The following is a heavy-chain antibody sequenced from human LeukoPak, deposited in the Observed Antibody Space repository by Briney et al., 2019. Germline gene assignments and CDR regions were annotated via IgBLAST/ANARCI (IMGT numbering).Heavy chain of an antibody. CDR2: INHSGST. D-gene: IGHD6-19*01. V-gene: IGHV4-34*01. CDR3: ARGYSSGWYDYYYGMDV. Sequence: SETLSLTCAVYGGSFSGYYWSWIRQPPGKGLEWIGEINHSGSTNYNPSLKSRVTISVDTSKNQFSLKLSSVTAADTAVYYCARGYSSGWYDYYYGMDVWGQGTTVTVSS. J-gene: IGHJ6*02. CDR1: GGSFSGYY.